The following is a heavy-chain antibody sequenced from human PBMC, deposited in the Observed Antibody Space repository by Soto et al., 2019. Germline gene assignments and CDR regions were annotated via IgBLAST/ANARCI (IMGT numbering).Heavy chain of an antibody. CDR3: ARDLSGNALDY. Sequence: QVQLVESGGGVVQPGRSLRLSCAASGFTFSSYGMHWVRQAPGKGLEWVAVIWYDGSNKYYADSVKGRFTISRDNSMNTLYLQMNSLITEDTAVYYCARDLSGNALDYWGQGTLVTVSS. CDR1: GFTFSSYG. J-gene: IGHJ4*02. V-gene: IGHV3-33*01. CDR2: IWYDGSNK. D-gene: IGHD3-9*01.